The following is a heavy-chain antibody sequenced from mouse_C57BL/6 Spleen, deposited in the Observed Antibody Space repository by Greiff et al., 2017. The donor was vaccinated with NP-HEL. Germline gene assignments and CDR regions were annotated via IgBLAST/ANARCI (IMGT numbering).Heavy chain of an antibody. D-gene: IGHD3-3*01. CDR1: GYTFTSYG. V-gene: IGHV1-81*01. Sequence: VQLVESGAELARPGASVKLSCKASGYTFTSYGISWVKQRTGQGLEWIGEIYPRSGNTYYNEKFKGKATLTADKSSSTAYMELRSLTSEDSAVYFCARGGGTGYFDVWGTGTTVTVSS. CDR2: IYPRSGNT. J-gene: IGHJ1*03. CDR3: ARGGGTGYFDV.